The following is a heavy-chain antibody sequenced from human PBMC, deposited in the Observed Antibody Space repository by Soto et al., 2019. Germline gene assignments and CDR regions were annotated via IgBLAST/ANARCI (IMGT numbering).Heavy chain of an antibody. Sequence: AASVKVSCKASGYTFTGYYMHWVRQAPGQGLEWMGWINPNSGGTNYAQKFQGWVTMTRDTSISTAYMELSRLRSDDTAVYYCARGQLAAAGILLGYYYYYMDVWGKGTTVTVSS. CDR2: INPNSGGT. D-gene: IGHD6-13*01. CDR1: GYTFTGYY. J-gene: IGHJ6*03. CDR3: ARGQLAAAGILLGYYYYYMDV. V-gene: IGHV1-2*04.